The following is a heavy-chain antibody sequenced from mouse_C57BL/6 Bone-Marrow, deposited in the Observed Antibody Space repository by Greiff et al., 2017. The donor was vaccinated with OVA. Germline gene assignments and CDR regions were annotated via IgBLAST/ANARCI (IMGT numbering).Heavy chain of an antibody. CDR1: GFNIKDDY. Sequence: EVQLQQSGAELVRPGASVKLSCTASGFNIKDDYMHWVKQRPEQGLEWIGWIDPENGDTEYASKFQGKATITADKSSNTADLQLSSLTSEDTAVYYCTTGGAMDYWGQGTSVTVSS. CDR3: TTGGAMDY. CDR2: IDPENGDT. V-gene: IGHV14-4*01. J-gene: IGHJ4*01.